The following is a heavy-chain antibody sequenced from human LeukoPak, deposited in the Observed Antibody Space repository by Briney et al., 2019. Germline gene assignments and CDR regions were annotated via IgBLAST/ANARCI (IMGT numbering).Heavy chain of an antibody. D-gene: IGHD2-2*01. J-gene: IGHJ2*01. CDR2: ISGGGDRT. V-gene: IGHV3-23*01. CDR1: GFSFTTYA. Sequence: PGGSLRLSCAASGFSFTTYALSWVRQAPGKGPEWVSGISGGGDRTYYTDSVKGRFAISRDNSKNTVYLQMNSLRAEDTAVYFCAKDRRDCSATTCSKYFYDLCGRGTLVTVSS. CDR3: AKDRRDCSATTCSKYFYDL.